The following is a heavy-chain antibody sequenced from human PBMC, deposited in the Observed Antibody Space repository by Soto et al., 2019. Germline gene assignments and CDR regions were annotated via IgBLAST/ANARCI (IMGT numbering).Heavy chain of an antibody. CDR1: GYTFASYG. Sequence: QVQLVQSGAEVKKPGASVKVSCKASGYTFASYGISWVRQAPGQGLEWMGWISAYNGNTNYAQKLQGRVTMTTDTSTSTAYMELRSLRSDDTAVYYCARDHLPKWELPDWFDPWGQGTLVTVSS. J-gene: IGHJ5*02. V-gene: IGHV1-18*04. CDR2: ISAYNGNT. D-gene: IGHD1-26*01. CDR3: ARDHLPKWELPDWFDP.